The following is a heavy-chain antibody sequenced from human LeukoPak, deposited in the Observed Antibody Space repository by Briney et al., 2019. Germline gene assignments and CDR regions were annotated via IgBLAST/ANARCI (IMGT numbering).Heavy chain of an antibody. CDR3: ARDESSDGTLDY. Sequence: GGSLRLSCAASGFTFSSYGMHWVRQAPGKGLEWVAVIWYDGSNKYYADSVKGRFTISRDNSKNTLYLQMNSLRAEDTAVYYCARDESSDGTLDYWGQGTLVTVSS. J-gene: IGHJ4*02. CDR2: IWYDGSNK. D-gene: IGHD1-1*01. CDR1: GFTFSSYG. V-gene: IGHV3-33*01.